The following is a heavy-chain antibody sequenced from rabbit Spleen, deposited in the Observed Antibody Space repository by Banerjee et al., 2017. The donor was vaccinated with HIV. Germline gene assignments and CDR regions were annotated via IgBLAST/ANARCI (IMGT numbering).Heavy chain of an antibody. Sequence: QLVESGGGLVTLGGSLKLSCKASGIDFSSFGISWVRQDPGKGLEWIAYIYPNWDNNDYAHWVYGRFTISLDNAQSTVFLQVTSLTAADTATYFYARAGYAGYGYDLWGQGTLFTIS. CDR1: GIDFSSFG. J-gene: IGHJ4*01. V-gene: IGHV1S7*01. D-gene: IGHD6-1*01. CDR2: IYPNWDNN. CDR3: ARAGYAGYGYDL.